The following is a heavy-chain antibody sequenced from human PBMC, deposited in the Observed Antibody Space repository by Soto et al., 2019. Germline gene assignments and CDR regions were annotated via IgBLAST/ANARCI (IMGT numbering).Heavy chain of an antibody. CDR3: VRDGSTGWHFDS. V-gene: IGHV3-7*01. D-gene: IGHD6-19*01. J-gene: IGHJ4*02. Sequence: EVQLVESGGGLVQPGGSLRLSCEASGFTLSSYWMSWIRQAPGKGLEWVANTRQDGGQSYLVDSVQGRFTISRDNAKNSVYLQMNSLRAEDTAVYYFVRDGSTGWHFDSWGQETLVTVSS. CDR2: TRQDGGQS. CDR1: GFTLSSYW.